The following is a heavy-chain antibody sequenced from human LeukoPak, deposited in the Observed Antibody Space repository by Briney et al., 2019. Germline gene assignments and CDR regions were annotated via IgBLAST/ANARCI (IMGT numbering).Heavy chain of an antibody. Sequence: GGSLRLSCAASGFTFSSYEMNWVRQAPGKGLEWVSYISSSGSTIYYADSVKGRFTISRDNAKNSLYLQMNSLRAEDTALYYCARGINSGSYPGFDCWGQGTLVTVSS. D-gene: IGHD1-26*01. CDR2: ISSSGSTI. CDR3: ARGINSGSYPGFDC. CDR1: GFTFSSYE. V-gene: IGHV3-48*03. J-gene: IGHJ4*02.